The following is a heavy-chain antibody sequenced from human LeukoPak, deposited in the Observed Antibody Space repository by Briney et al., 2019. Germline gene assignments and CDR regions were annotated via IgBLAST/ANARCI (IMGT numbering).Heavy chain of an antibody. D-gene: IGHD3-22*01. CDR3: ARVYYYYDSSGILTLYFDY. V-gene: IGHV1-2*02. J-gene: IGHJ4*02. CDR1: GYTLTTFY. CDR2: INPNSGGT. Sequence: ASVKVSCKASGYTLTTFYMHWVRQAPGQGLEWMGWINPNSGGTHYAQKFQGRVTMTRDTSISTAYMELSRLRSDDTAVYYCARVYYYYDSSGILTLYFDYWGQGTLVTVSS.